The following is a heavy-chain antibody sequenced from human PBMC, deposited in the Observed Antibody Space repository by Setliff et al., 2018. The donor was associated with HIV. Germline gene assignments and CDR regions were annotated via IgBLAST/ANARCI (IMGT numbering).Heavy chain of an antibody. CDR3: ATEGAGGSYQRASALDV. CDR1: GGTFNTYT. J-gene: IGHJ3*01. V-gene: IGHV1-69*06. Sequence: SVKVSCKASGGTFNTYTINWVRQAPGHGLEWMGGITPLFGTSNYAQKFQGRVTITVDTSTRIVDMEISSLRSEDTAVYYCATEGAGGSYQRASALDVWGQGTMVTVSS. D-gene: IGHD1-26*01. CDR2: ITPLFGTS.